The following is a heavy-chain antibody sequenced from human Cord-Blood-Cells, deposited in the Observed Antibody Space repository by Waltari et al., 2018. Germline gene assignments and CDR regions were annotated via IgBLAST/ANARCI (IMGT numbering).Heavy chain of an antibody. CDR2: IIPIFGTA. Sequence: QVQLVQSGAEVKKPVSSVKVSCKASGGTFSRYAISCVRPAPGQGLEWMGGIIPIFGTANYAQKFQGRVTITADESTSTAYMELSSLRSEDTAVYYCARGHIVANAYYFDYWGQGTLVTVSS. V-gene: IGHV1-69*01. CDR3: ARGHIVANAYYFDY. J-gene: IGHJ4*02. D-gene: IGHD5-12*01. CDR1: GGTFSRYA.